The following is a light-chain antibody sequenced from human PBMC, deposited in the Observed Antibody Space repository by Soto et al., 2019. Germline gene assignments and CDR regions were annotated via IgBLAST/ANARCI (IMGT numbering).Light chain of an antibody. Sequence: DIQMTQSPSTLSASVGDRVTITCRASQSISSWLAWYQQKPGKAPKLLIYDASSLESGVPSRFSGSGSGTAFTLTISSLQPDDFATYYCQQYTSYSFGGGTKVEIK. J-gene: IGKJ4*01. CDR1: QSISSW. CDR3: QQYTSYS. CDR2: DAS. V-gene: IGKV1-5*01.